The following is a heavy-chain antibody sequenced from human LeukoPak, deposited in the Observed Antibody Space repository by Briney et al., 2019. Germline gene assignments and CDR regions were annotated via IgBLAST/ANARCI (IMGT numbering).Heavy chain of an antibody. CDR1: GFTFDDYD. J-gene: IGHJ4*02. Sequence: PGRSLRLSCAASGFTFDDYDMHWVRQAPGKGLEWVSGISWNSGSISSADSVKGRFTISRDNAKNSLYLQMNSLRAEDTALYYCAKGRRGYSYAFDYWGQGTLVTVSS. CDR2: ISWNSGSI. CDR3: AKGRRGYSYAFDY. D-gene: IGHD5-18*01. V-gene: IGHV3-9*01.